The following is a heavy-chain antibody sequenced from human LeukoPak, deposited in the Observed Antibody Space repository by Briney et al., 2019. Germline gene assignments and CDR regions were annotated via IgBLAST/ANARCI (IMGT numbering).Heavy chain of an antibody. Sequence: SETLSLTCTVSGGSISSGGYYWSWIRQHPGKGLEWIGYIYYSGSAYYNPSLKSRVTISVDTSENQFSLKLSSVTAADTAVYYCARVNFGSATKEDYWGQGTLVTVSS. CDR2: IYYSGSA. CDR3: ARVNFGSATKEDY. CDR1: GGSISSGGYY. D-gene: IGHD3-10*01. J-gene: IGHJ4*02. V-gene: IGHV4-31*03.